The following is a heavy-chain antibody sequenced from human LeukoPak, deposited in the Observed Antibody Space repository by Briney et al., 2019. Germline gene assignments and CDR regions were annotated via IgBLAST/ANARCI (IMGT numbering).Heavy chain of an antibody. Sequence: ASVKVSCKASGYTFTSYGISWVRQAPGQGLEWMGWINPNSGGTNYAQKFQGRVTMTRDTSISTAYMELSRLRSDDTAVYYCARGSGSGLGFDYWGQGTLVTVSS. D-gene: IGHD1-26*01. CDR1: GYTFTSYG. CDR3: ARGSGSGLGFDY. J-gene: IGHJ4*02. CDR2: INPNSGGT. V-gene: IGHV1-2*02.